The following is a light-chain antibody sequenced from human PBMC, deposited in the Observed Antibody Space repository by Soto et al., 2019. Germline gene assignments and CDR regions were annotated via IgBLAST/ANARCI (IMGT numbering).Light chain of an antibody. CDR1: QSVSSN. J-gene: IGKJ1*01. CDR3: QQYRIWPWT. CDR2: GAS. Sequence: EIVMTQSPATLSVSPGERATLSCRASQSVSSNLAWYQQKPGQAPRLLIYGASTRATGIPARFSGSGSGTEFTLTISSLQSEDFAVYYCQQYRIWPWTFGQGTKVDIK. V-gene: IGKV3-15*01.